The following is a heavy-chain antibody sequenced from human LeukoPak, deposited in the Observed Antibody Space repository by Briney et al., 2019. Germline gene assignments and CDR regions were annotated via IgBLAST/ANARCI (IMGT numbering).Heavy chain of an antibody. CDR3: ARDYNKSPFDY. CDR1: GFTFSSYS. Sequence: PGGSLRLSCAASGFTFSSYSMNWVRQAPGKGLEWVSYISSSSSTIYYADSVKGRFTISRDNAKNSLYLQMNSLRAEDTAVYYCARDYNKSPFDYWGQGTLVTVSS. CDR2: ISSSSSTI. J-gene: IGHJ4*02. V-gene: IGHV3-48*01. D-gene: IGHD3-10*01.